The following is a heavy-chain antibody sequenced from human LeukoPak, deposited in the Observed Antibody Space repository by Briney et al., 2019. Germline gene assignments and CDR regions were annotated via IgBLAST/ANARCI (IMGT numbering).Heavy chain of an antibody. V-gene: IGHV4-59*01. D-gene: IGHD2-2*01. CDR1: GGSISSYY. J-gene: IGHJ4*02. CDR3: AREDLYCSSTSCYSSFDY. Sequence: PSETLSLTCTVSGGSISSYYWSWIRQPPGKGLEWIGYIYYRVSTNYNPSLKSRVTISVDTSKNQFSLKLSSVTAADTAVYYCAREDLYCSSTSCYSSFDYWGQGTLVTVSS. CDR2: IYYRVST.